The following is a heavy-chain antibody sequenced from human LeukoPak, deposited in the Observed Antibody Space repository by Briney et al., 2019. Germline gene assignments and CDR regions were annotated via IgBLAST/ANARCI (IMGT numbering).Heavy chain of an antibody. CDR2: ISGSGGDT. J-gene: IGHJ5*02. CDR3: AQARYYYDSSGYSP. CDR1: GESFSGYF. D-gene: IGHD3-22*01. Sequence: ETLSLTCAVYGESFSGYFWSWVRQAPGKGLEWVSAISGSGGDTYYADSVKGRFTISRDNSKNTLYLQMNSLRAEDTAIYYCAQARYYYDSSGYSPWGQGTLVTVSS. V-gene: IGHV3-23*01.